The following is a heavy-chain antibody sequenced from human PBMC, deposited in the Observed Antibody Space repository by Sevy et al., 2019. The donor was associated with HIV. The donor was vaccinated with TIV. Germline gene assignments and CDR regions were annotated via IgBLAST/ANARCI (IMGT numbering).Heavy chain of an antibody. D-gene: IGHD3-3*01. J-gene: IGHJ6*02. Sequence: SETLSLTCTVSGGSISSYYWSWIRQPPGKGLEWIGYIYYSGSTNYNPSLKSRVTISVDTSKNQFSLKLSSVTAADTAVYYCDRGGDFWSGYPYYYYYYGMDVWGQGTTVTVSS. CDR3: DRGGDFWSGYPYYYYYYGMDV. CDR1: GGSISSYY. CDR2: IYYSGST. V-gene: IGHV4-59*01.